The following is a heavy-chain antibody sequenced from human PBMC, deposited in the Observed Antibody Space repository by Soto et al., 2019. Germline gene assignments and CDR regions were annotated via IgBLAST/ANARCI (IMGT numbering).Heavy chain of an antibody. Sequence: SETLSLTCTVSGGSISSSSYYWGWIRQPPGKGLEWIGSIYYSGSTYYNPSLKSRVTISVDTSKNQFSLKLSSVTAADTAVYYCARLDTAMVGSYGMDVWGQGTTVTVSS. CDR3: ARLDTAMVGSYGMDV. CDR1: GGSISSSSYY. J-gene: IGHJ6*02. V-gene: IGHV4-39*01. CDR2: IYYSGST. D-gene: IGHD5-18*01.